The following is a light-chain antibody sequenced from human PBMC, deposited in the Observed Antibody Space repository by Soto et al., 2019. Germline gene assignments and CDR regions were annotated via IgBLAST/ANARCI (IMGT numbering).Light chain of an antibody. J-gene: IGKJ1*01. V-gene: IGKV1-39*01. CDR2: AAS. CDR1: QSISSY. Sequence: DIQMTQSPSSLSASGGDRVTITCRASQSISSYLNWYQQKPGKAPKLLIYAASSLQSGVPSRFSGSGSGTDFTLTISSLQPADFATYYCQQSYSTLRTFGQGTKVEI. CDR3: QQSYSTLRT.